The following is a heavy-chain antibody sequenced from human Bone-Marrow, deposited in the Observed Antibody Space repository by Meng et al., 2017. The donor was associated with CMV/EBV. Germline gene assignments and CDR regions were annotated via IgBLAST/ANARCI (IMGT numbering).Heavy chain of an antibody. D-gene: IGHD6-13*01. CDR2: IWSDGTNK. V-gene: IGHV3-33*06. CDR1: GFIFSTYD. Sequence: GGSLRLSCAASGFIFSTYDMHWVRQVPGKGLEWVAVIWSDGTNKYETESVRGRFTISRDNSKNMLYLQMNSLRADDTAVYYCAKDRALEKAGSTFFYFYGMDVWGQGTTVTVSS. CDR3: AKDRALEKAGSTFFYFYGMDV. J-gene: IGHJ6*02.